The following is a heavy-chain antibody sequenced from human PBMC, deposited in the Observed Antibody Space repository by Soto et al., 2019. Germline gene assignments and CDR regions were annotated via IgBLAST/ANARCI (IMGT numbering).Heavy chain of an antibody. J-gene: IGHJ4*02. Sequence: QVQLQGSGTGLLKPSGTLSLTCAVSGGSISSSNWWSWVRQPPGKGLEWIGEIYHTGSTTYNPSPDXXVXIXXDKSKNQFSLELSSVTAADTAVYYCARDSGGGADYWGQGTLVTVSS. CDR2: IYHTGST. CDR1: GGSISSSNW. V-gene: IGHV4-4*02. D-gene: IGHD2-21*01. CDR3: ARDSGGGADY.